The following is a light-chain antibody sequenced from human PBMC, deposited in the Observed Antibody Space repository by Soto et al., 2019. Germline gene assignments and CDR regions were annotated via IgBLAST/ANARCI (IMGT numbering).Light chain of an antibody. J-gene: IGKJ1*01. Sequence: DIQMTHSPSSLSASVGNRVTITCQASQDIATYLNWYQQKPGKAPNLLIYDASNLETGVPSRFSGGGSGTHFTFTISNLQPEDIATYYCQQYDNLTPTWTFGQGTQVDIX. V-gene: IGKV1-33*01. CDR1: QDIATY. CDR3: QQYDNLTPTWT. CDR2: DAS.